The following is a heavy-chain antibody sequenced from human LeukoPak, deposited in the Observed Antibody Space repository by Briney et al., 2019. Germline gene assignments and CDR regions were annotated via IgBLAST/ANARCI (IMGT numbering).Heavy chain of an antibody. V-gene: IGHV3-23*01. CDR2: ISGNSVTI. CDR1: GFTFTTYA. CDR3: AKAGPHYFDY. J-gene: IGHJ4*02. Sequence: PGGSLRLSCAASGFTFTTYAMHWVRQAPGKGLEWVSGISGNSVTIYHADSVKGRFTISRDNSRNTLYLQINSLRAEDTAVYYCAKAGPHYFDYWGQGTLVTVSS.